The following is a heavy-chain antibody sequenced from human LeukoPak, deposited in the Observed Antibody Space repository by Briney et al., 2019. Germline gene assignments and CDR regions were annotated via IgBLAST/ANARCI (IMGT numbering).Heavy chain of an antibody. D-gene: IGHD5-18*01. V-gene: IGHV3-15*01. Sequence: GGPLRLSCVASGFTVSSAWMSWVRQAPGKGLEWVGRIKSKTEGGTTEYAAPVKGRFTISRDDSKNTLYLRMNSLKTEDTALYYCTTNTAFDYWGQGTLVTVSS. CDR2: IKSKTEGGTT. CDR1: GFTVSSAW. J-gene: IGHJ4*02. CDR3: TTNTAFDY.